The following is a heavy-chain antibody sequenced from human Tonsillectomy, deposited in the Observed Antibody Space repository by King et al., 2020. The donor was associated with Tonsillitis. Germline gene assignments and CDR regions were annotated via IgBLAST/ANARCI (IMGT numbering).Heavy chain of an antibody. CDR1: GFTFSSYA. CDR2: ISYDGSNK. CDR3: ARVIAAAGTAFDY. Sequence: VQLVEAGGGVGQPGRSLRLSCAASGFTFSSYAMHWVRQAPGKGLGGGAVISYDGSNKYDADSVKGRFTISRDNSKNTMYLQMNSLRAEDTAVYYCARVIAAAGTAFDYWGQGTLVTVSS. V-gene: IGHV3-30*04. D-gene: IGHD6-13*01. J-gene: IGHJ4*02.